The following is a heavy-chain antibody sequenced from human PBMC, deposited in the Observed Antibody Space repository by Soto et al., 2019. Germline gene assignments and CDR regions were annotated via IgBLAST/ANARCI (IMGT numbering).Heavy chain of an antibody. Sequence: QVQVVQSGAEVKKPGSSVKVSCKASGGTFSDYAISWVRQAPGQGLEWMGGIIPLTETPVYAQTVQGRLTFSADEVTSVAYMELSTLRSDDTAVYYCAIGTRSSWACDFWGQGTLVTVSS. CDR2: IIPLTETP. D-gene: IGHD6-13*01. V-gene: IGHV1-69*01. J-gene: IGHJ4*02. CDR1: GGTFSDYA. CDR3: AIGTRSSWACDF.